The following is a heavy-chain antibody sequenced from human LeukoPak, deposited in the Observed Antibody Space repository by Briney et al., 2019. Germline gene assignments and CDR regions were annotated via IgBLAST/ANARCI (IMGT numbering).Heavy chain of an antibody. Sequence: PGGSLRLSCAASGFTFSSYAMSWVRQAPGKGLEWVSAISGSGGSTYYADSVKGRFTISRDNSKNTLYLQMNSLRAEDTAVYYCAKDPPQAYDFWSGYPFDYWGQGTLVTVSS. D-gene: IGHD3-3*01. CDR1: GFTFSSYA. CDR3: AKDPPQAYDFWSGYPFDY. CDR2: ISGSGGST. J-gene: IGHJ4*02. V-gene: IGHV3-23*01.